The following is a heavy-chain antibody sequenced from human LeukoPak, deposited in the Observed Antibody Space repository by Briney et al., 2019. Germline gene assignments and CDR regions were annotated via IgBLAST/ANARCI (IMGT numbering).Heavy chain of an antibody. Sequence: PSETLSLTCTVSGGSISSGGYYWSWIRQPPGKGLEWIGYIYHSGSTYYNPSLKSRVTISVDRPKNQFSLKLSSVTAADTAVYYCARGRAQAAPFFDYWGQGTLVTVSS. CDR3: ARGRAQAAPFFDY. CDR1: GGSISSGGYY. J-gene: IGHJ4*02. D-gene: IGHD6-25*01. V-gene: IGHV4-30-2*01. CDR2: IYHSGST.